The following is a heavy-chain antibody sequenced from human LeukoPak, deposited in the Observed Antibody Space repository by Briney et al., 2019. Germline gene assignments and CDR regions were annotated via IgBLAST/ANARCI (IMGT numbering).Heavy chain of an antibody. V-gene: IGHV4-4*07. CDR3: ARDGGSGSYYRDAFDI. D-gene: IGHD3-10*01. Sequence: PSETLSLTCTVSGGSISSYYWSWIRQPAGKGLEWIGRIYTSGSTNYNPSLKSRVTMSVDTSKNLFSLKLSSVTAADTAVYYCARDGGSGSYYRDAFDIWGQGTMVAVSS. CDR2: IYTSGST. J-gene: IGHJ3*02. CDR1: GGSISSYY.